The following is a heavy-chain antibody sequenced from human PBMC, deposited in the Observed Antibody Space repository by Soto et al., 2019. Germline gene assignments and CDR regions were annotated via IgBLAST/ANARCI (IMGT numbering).Heavy chain of an antibody. V-gene: IGHV3-15*01. Sequence: PGGSLRLSCAASGLTFSNAWMSWVRQAPGKGLEWVARIKSKTDGGTTGYAAPVKGRFTISRDDSKTTLYLQMNSLTTEDTAVYYCTTLTFEALDYYYYYMDVWGKGTAVTVSS. J-gene: IGHJ6*03. CDR2: IKSKTDGGTT. D-gene: IGHD7-27*01. CDR1: GLTFSNAW. CDR3: TTLTFEALDYYYYYMDV.